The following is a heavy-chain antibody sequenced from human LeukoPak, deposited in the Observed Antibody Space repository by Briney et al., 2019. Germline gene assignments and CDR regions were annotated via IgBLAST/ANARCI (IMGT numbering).Heavy chain of an antibody. Sequence: GGSLRLSCAASGFTFDDYAMHWVRQAPGKGLEWVSGISWNSGSIGYADSVKGRFTISRDNAKNSLYLQMNSLRAEDTALYYCAKSNWGSPFDYWGQGTLVTVSS. V-gene: IGHV3-9*01. D-gene: IGHD7-27*01. CDR2: ISWNSGSI. CDR3: AKSNWGSPFDY. CDR1: GFTFDDYA. J-gene: IGHJ4*02.